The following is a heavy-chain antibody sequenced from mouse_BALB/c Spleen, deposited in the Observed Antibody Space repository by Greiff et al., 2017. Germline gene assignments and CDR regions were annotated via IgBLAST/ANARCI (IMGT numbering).Heavy chain of an antibody. CDR2: INPYNDGT. D-gene: IGHD1-1*01. J-gene: IGHJ3*01. CDR1: GYTFTSYV. Sequence: LQESGPELVKPGASVKMSCKASGYTFTSYVMHWVKQKPGQGLEWIGYINPYNDGTKYNEKFKGKATLTSDKSSSTAYMELSSLTSEDSAVYYCARNGGSSGFAYWGQGTLVTVSA. V-gene: IGHV1-14*01. CDR3: ARNGGSSGFAY.